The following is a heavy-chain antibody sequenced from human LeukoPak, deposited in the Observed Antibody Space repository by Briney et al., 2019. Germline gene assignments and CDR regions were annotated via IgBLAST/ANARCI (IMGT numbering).Heavy chain of an antibody. CDR2: INHSGST. CDR3: ARFNDSTVDAPYGMDV. J-gene: IGHJ6*02. V-gene: IGHV4-34*01. CDR1: GGSFSGYY. Sequence: PSETPSLTCAVYGGSFSGYYWSWIRQPPGKGLEWIGEINHSGSTNYNPSLKSRVTISVDTSKNQFSLKLSSVTAADTAVYYCARFNDSTVDAPYGMDVWGQGTTVTVSS. D-gene: IGHD4-11*01.